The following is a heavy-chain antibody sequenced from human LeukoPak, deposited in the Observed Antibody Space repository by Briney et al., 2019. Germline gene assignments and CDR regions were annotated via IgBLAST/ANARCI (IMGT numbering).Heavy chain of an antibody. CDR3: ARSGSGYLRYYFDY. J-gene: IGHJ4*02. CDR2: MYSSGST. V-gene: IGHV4-39*07. CDR1: GGSISGTSYY. Sequence: SETLSLTCSVSGGSISGTSYYWGWIRQPPGKGLEWIGSMYSSGSTYYNPSLKSRVTISVDTSKNQFSLKLSSVTAADTAVYYCARSGSGYLRYYFDYWGQGTLVTVSS. D-gene: IGHD5-12*01.